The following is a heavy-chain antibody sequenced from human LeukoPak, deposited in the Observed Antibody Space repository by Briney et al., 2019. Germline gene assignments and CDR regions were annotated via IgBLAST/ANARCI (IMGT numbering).Heavy chain of an antibody. D-gene: IGHD3-22*01. CDR1: GFTFSSYG. V-gene: IGHV3-23*01. J-gene: IGHJ4*02. Sequence: GGSLRLSCAASGFTFSSYGMSWVRQAPGKGLEWVSAISGSGGSTYYADSVKGRFTISRDNSKNTLYLQMNSLRAEDTALYYCARGRYYYDSSGYYFWGQGTLVTVSS. CDR2: ISGSGGST. CDR3: ARGRYYYDSSGYYF.